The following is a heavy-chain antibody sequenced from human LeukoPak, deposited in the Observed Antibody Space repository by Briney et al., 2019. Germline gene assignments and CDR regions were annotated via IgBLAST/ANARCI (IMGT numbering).Heavy chain of an antibody. D-gene: IGHD2-2*02. J-gene: IGHJ6*03. CDR3: ARELVGYCSSTSCYTLGGYYYYYMDV. Sequence: SETLSLTCTVSGGSISSYYWSWIRQPPGKGLEWIGYIYYSGSTNYNPSLKSRVTISVDTSKNQFSLKLSSVTAADTAVYYCARELVGYCSSTSCYTLGGYYYYYMDVWGKGTTVTVSS. CDR2: IYYSGST. CDR1: GGSISSYY. V-gene: IGHV4-59*12.